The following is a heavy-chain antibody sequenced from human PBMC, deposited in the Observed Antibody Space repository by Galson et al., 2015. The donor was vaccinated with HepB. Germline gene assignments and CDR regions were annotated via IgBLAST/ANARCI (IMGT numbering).Heavy chain of an antibody. Sequence: ETLSLTCTVSGGSVSSGSYYWSWIRQPPGKGLEWIGYIYYSGSTNYNPSLKSRVTISVDTSKNQFSLKLSSVTDADTAVYYCERELQEPYYYYGMDVWGQGTTVTVSS. J-gene: IGHJ6*02. D-gene: IGHD1-26*01. CDR2: IYYSGST. CDR3: ERELQEPYYYYGMDV. CDR1: GGSVSSGSYY. V-gene: IGHV4-61*01.